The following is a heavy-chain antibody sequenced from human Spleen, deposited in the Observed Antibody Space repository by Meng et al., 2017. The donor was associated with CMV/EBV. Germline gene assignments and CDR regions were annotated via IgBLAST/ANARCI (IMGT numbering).Heavy chain of an antibody. CDR1: GFTFRSST. V-gene: IGHV3-30-3*01. CDR2: MSSDGSNK. CDR3: ARDEGYCNSASCYKSRFDY. D-gene: IGHD2-2*02. Sequence: SLRLSCAASGFTFRSSTMHWVRRAPGQGLEWVAVMSSDGSNKYYVDSVKGRFTISRDNSKNTVYLQMNSLRREDTAVYYCARDEGYCNSASCYKSRFDYWGQGTVVTVSS. J-gene: IGHJ4*02.